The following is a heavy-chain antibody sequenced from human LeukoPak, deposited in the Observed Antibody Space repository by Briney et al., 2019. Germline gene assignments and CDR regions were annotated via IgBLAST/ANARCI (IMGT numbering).Heavy chain of an antibody. CDR2: ISSSGSTI. Sequence: GGSLRLSCAASGFTFSDYYMSWIRQAPGKGLEWVSYISSSGSTIYYADSVKGRFTISRDNAKNSLYLQMNSLRAEDTAVYYCARDSLRFLEWPHDAFDIWGQGTKVTVSS. CDR3: ARDSLRFLEWPHDAFDI. D-gene: IGHD3-3*01. CDR1: GFTFSDYY. J-gene: IGHJ3*02. V-gene: IGHV3-11*01.